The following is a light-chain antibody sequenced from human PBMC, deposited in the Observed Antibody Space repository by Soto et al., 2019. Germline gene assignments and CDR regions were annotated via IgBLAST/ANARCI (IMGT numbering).Light chain of an antibody. CDR2: GES. J-gene: IGKJ5*01. V-gene: IGKV3-20*01. CDR1: QSVSSSY. Sequence: ENMLAQATGTLSVSPGESVDLSWRASQSVSSSYLAWYQQKPGQAPRILIYGESSRATGIPDRFSGSGSGTDLNLTISSPEPEDLAVWYCHCYGVSTYTCCQGSGLEIK. CDR3: HCYGVSTYT.